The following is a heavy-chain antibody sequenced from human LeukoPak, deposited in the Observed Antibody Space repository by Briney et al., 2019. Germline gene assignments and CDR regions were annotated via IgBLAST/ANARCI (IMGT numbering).Heavy chain of an antibody. D-gene: IGHD6-13*01. Sequence: PGGSLRLSCAASGFIVSSNYMSWVRQAPGKGLEGVSVIYSGGTTFYTDSVKGRFTISRDNSKNTLYLQMNSLRVEDTAVYYCVRASTIGAAGLFDYWGQGILVTVSS. CDR3: VRASTIGAAGLFDY. J-gene: IGHJ4*02. V-gene: IGHV3-53*01. CDR1: GFIVSSNY. CDR2: IYSGGTT.